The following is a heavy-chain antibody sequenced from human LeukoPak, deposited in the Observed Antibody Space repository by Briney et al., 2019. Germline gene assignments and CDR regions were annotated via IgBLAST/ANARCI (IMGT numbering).Heavy chain of an antibody. CDR2: IYSGGST. V-gene: IGHV3-53*01. Sequence: GGSLSLSCAASGFTVSSNYMSWVRPAPGKGLEWVSVIYSGGSTYYADSVKGRFTISRDNSKNTLYLQMNSLRAEDTAVYYCAREARYYDSSGYYYPDYWGQGTLVTVSS. CDR3: AREARYYDSSGYYYPDY. D-gene: IGHD3-22*01. CDR1: GFTVSSNY. J-gene: IGHJ4*02.